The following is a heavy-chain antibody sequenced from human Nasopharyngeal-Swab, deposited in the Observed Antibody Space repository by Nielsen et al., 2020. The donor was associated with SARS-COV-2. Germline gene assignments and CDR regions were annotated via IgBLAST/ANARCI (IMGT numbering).Heavy chain of an antibody. J-gene: IGHJ6*03. CDR1: GFTVSSNY. Sequence: LSLTCAASGFTVSSNYMSWVRQAPGKGLEWVSVIYSGGSTYYADSVKGRFTISRDNSKNTLYLQMNSLRAEDTAVYYCARESPTLHYYYYMDVWGKGTTVTVSS. CDR3: ARESPTLHYYYYMDV. V-gene: IGHV3-53*01. CDR2: IYSGGST.